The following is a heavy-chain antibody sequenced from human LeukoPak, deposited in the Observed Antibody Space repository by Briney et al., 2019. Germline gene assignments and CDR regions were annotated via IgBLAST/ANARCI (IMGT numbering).Heavy chain of an antibody. CDR2: IIPILGIA. CDR3: AREGAVAGSDY. CDR1: GGTFSSYA. Sequence: SVKVSCKASGGTFSSYAISWVRQAPGQGLEWMGRIIPILGIANYAQKFQGRVTITADKSTSTAYMELSSLRSEDTAVYYCAREGAVAGSDYWGQGTLVTVSS. D-gene: IGHD6-19*01. V-gene: IGHV1-69*04. J-gene: IGHJ4*02.